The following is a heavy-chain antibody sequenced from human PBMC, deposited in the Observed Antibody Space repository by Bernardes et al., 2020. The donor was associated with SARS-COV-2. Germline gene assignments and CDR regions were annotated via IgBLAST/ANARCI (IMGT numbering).Heavy chain of an antibody. D-gene: IGHD6-13*01. J-gene: IGHJ1*01. V-gene: IGHV4-34*01. CDR2: INHSGST. CDR1: GGSFSGSY. Sequence: SETLSLTCAVYGGSFSGSYWSWIRQPPGKGLEWIGEINHSGSTNYNPSLKSRVTISVDTSKNQFSLKLSSVTAADTAVYYCYSSSWPTNPQYFQHWGQGTLVTVSS. CDR3: YSSSWPTNPQYFQH.